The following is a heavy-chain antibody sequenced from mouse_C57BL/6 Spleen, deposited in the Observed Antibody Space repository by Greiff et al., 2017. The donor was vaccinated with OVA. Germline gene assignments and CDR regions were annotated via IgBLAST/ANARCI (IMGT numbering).Heavy chain of an antibody. CDR1: GYTFTDYE. Sequence: QVQLKESGAELVRPGASVTLSCKASGYTFTDYEMHWVKQTPVHGLEWIGAIDPETGGTAYNQKFKGKAILTADKSSSTAYMKLRSLTSEDSAVYYCTRNEGYDGYLDYWGQGTTLTVSS. D-gene: IGHD2-3*01. CDR3: TRNEGYDGYLDY. V-gene: IGHV1-15*01. CDR2: IDPETGGT. J-gene: IGHJ2*01.